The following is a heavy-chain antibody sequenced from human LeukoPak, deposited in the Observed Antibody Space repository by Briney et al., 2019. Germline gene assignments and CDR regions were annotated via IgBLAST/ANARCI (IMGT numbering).Heavy chain of an antibody. J-gene: IGHJ4*02. D-gene: IGHD1-26*01. CDR2: INHSGST. Sequence: SETLSLTCAVYGGSFSGYYWSWIRQPPGKGLEWIGEINHSGSTSYNPSLKSRVTISVDTSKNQFSLKLSSVTAADTAVYYCARLIVGATDFDYGGQGTLVTVSS. CDR3: ARLIVGATDFDY. CDR1: GGSFSGYY. V-gene: IGHV4-34*01.